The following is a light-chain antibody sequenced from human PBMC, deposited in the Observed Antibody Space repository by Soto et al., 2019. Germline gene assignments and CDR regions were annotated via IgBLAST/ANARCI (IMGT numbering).Light chain of an antibody. CDR3: QQSYSNPWT. Sequence: DIQMTQSPSSLSASVGDRVTITCRTSQTIGTHLKWYHEKPGKAPKFLIYATSSLQSGVPSRFSGSGSGTDFTLSISSLRPEDFATYYCQQSYSNPWTFGQGTKVEIK. CDR1: QTIGTH. V-gene: IGKV1-39*01. CDR2: ATS. J-gene: IGKJ1*01.